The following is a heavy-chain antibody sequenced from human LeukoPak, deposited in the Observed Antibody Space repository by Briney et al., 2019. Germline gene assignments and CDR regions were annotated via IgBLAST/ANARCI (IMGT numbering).Heavy chain of an antibody. CDR3: ARDCSGGSCHLRYAFDI. D-gene: IGHD2-15*01. CDR1: GGSISSSSYY. V-gene: IGHV4-39*07. Sequence: PSETLSLTCTVSGGSISSSSYYWGWIRQPPGKGLEWIGSIYYSGSTYYNPSLKSRVTISVDTSKNQFSLKLSPVTAADTAEYYCARDCSGGSCHLRYAFDIWGQGTMVTVSS. CDR2: IYYSGST. J-gene: IGHJ3*02.